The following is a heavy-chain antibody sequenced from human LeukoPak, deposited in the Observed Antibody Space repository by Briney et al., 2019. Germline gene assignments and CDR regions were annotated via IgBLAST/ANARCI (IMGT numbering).Heavy chain of an antibody. CDR3: AKIIAATGIDS. V-gene: IGHV3-23*01. CDR1: GFTFSSYA. CDR2: ISGSGGDT. Sequence: GGSLRLSCAASGFTFSSYAMSWVRQAPGKGLEWVSSISGSGGDTYYADSVKGRFTISRDNSKNTLYLQMNSLRAEDTAVYYCAKIIAATGIDSWGQGTLVGVSS. D-gene: IGHD6-13*01. J-gene: IGHJ4*02.